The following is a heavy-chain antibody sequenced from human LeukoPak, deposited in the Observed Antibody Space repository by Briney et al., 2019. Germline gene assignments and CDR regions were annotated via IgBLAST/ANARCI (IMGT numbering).Heavy chain of an antibody. CDR1: GGSISSYY. D-gene: IGHD4-17*01. CDR3: ARGPASIGAAGWDFDL. V-gene: IGHV4-59*01. CDR2: IYYSGST. J-gene: IGHJ2*01. Sequence: SETLSLTCTVSGGSISSYYWSWIRQPPGKGLEWIGYIYYSGSTNYNPSLKSRVTISVDTSKNQFSLKLGSVTAADTAVYYCARGPASIGAAGWDFDLWGRGTLVTVSS.